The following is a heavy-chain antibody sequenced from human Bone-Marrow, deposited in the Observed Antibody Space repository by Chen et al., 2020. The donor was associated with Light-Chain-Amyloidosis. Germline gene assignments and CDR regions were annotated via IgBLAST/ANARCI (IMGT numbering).Heavy chain of an antibody. J-gene: IGHJ4*02. V-gene: IGHV4-34*01. Sequence: QVQLQQWGAGLLKPSETLSLTCAVYGGSFSGYYWSWIRQPPGKGLEWIGEINHSGSTNYNPSLKSLLTISVDTSTKQLSLKLSSVTAADTAVYYCARGRGGGWGSYYDWGQGTLVTVSS. CDR3: ARGRGGGWGSYYD. CDR1: GGSFSGYY. D-gene: IGHD1-26*01. CDR2: INHSGST.